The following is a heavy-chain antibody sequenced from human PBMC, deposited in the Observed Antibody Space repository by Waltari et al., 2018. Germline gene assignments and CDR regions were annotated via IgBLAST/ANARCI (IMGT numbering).Heavy chain of an antibody. CDR3: ARGSLNWFDP. CDR2: INHSGST. V-gene: IGHV4-34*01. Sequence: QVQLQQWGAGLLKPSETLSLTCAVYGGSFSGYYWSWSRQPPGKGLEWIGEINHSGSTNYNPSRKSRVTISVDTSKNQFSLKLSAVTAADTAVYYCARGSLNWFDPWGQGTLVTVSS. D-gene: IGHD2-2*01. CDR1: GGSFSGYY. J-gene: IGHJ5*02.